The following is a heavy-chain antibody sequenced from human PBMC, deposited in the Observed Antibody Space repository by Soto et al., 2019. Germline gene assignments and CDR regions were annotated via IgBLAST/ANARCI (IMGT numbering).Heavy chain of an antibody. V-gene: IGHV5-10-1*03. CDR3: ARQAMVRGVDYYYYGMDV. CDR2: IDPSDSYT. D-gene: IGHD3-10*01. J-gene: IGHJ6*02. CDR1: GYSFTSYW. Sequence: EVQLVQSGAEVKKPGESLRISCKGSGYSFTSYWISWVRQMPGKGLEWMGRIDPSDSYTNYSPSFQGHVTISADKSISTAYLQWSSLKASDTAMYYCARQAMVRGVDYYYYGMDVWGQGTTVTVSS.